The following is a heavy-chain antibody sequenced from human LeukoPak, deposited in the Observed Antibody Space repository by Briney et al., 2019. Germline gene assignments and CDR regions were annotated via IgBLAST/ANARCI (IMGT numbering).Heavy chain of an antibody. D-gene: IGHD3-16*01. CDR2: IYSGGNT. CDR3: ARDLGSSTPSGI. CDR1: GFTVSSNY. V-gene: IGHV3-66*01. J-gene: IGHJ6*04. Sequence: GGSLRLSCAASGFTVSSNYMSWVRQAPGKGLEWVSVIYSGGNTYYAGSVKGRFTISRDNSKNTLYLQMNSLRAEDTAVYYCARDLGSSTPSGIWGKGTTVTVSS.